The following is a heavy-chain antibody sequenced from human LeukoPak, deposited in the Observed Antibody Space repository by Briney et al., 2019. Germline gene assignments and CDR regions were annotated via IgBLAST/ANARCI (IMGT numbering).Heavy chain of an antibody. J-gene: IGHJ4*02. CDR1: GGSISRYY. CDR2: IYASGNT. Sequence: SETLSLTCTVSGGSISRYYWSWVRQPAGKGLEWIGRIYASGNTNYNTSLKGRVTMTVDTSKNQFSLNLSSVTAADTAVYYCARGRGSSWYYFDSWGQGTLVTVSS. D-gene: IGHD6-13*01. CDR3: ARGRGSSWYYFDS. V-gene: IGHV4-4*07.